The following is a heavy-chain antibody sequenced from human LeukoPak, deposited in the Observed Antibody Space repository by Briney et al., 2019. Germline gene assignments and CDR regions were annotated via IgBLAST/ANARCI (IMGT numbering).Heavy chain of an antibody. Sequence: SETPSLTCAVYGGSFSGYYWNWIRQPPGKGLEWIGEINQSGSTNYNPSLKSRVTISVDTSKNQFSLKLSSVTAADTAVYYCARIKGGTYYYDSSALYWGQGTLVTVSS. CDR2: INQSGST. D-gene: IGHD3-22*01. J-gene: IGHJ4*02. CDR1: GGSFSGYY. CDR3: ARIKGGTYYYDSSALY. V-gene: IGHV4-34*01.